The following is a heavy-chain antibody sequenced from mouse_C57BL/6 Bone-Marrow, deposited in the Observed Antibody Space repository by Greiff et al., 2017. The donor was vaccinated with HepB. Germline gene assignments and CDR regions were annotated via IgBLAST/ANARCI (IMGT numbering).Heavy chain of an antibody. CDR2: IYPGSGST. D-gene: IGHD1-1*02. J-gene: IGHJ4*01. CDR3: ARCGKYAMDY. V-gene: IGHV1-55*01. Sequence: QVQPKQPGAELVKPGASVKMSCKASGYTFTSYWITWVKQRPGQGLEWIGDIYPGSGSTNYNEKFKSKATLTVDTSSSTAYMQLSSLTSEDSAVYYCARCGKYAMDYWGQGTSVTVSS. CDR1: GYTFTSYW.